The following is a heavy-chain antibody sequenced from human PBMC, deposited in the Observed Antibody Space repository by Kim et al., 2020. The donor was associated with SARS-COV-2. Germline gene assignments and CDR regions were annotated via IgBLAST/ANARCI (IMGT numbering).Heavy chain of an antibody. Sequence: GGSLRLSCAASGFTFSSYGRNWVGQAPGKGLYWGSVIWNGGMNKYYADVVKGRFTITRDNSKNSLYLQMNSLRAEDKAVYYCARQASYYDSSGYVGYWGQRTLVTVSS. D-gene: IGHD3-22*01. V-gene: IGHV3-33*01. CDR2: IWNGGMNK. CDR3: ARQASYYDSSGYVGY. CDR1: GFTFSSYG. J-gene: IGHJ4*02.